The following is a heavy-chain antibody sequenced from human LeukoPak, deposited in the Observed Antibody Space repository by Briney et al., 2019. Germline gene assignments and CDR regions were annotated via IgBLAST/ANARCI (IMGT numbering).Heavy chain of an antibody. V-gene: IGHV3-43*01. D-gene: IGHD6-13*01. CDR3: AKDMGSSSWYYFDY. Sequence: GGSLRLSCAASGFTFDDYTMHWVRQAPGKGLEWVSLISWDGGSTYYADSVKGRFTISRDNSKNSLYLQMNSLRTEDTALYYCAKDMGSSSWYYFDYWGQGTLVTVSS. J-gene: IGHJ4*02. CDR1: GFTFDDYT. CDR2: ISWDGGST.